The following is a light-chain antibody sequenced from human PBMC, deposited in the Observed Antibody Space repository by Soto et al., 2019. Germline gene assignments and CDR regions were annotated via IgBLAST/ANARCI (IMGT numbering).Light chain of an antibody. Sequence: EIVLTQSPDTLSLSPGGRATLSCRASQTVTNNHLAWYQQKPGQAPRLLIYNVSRRATGIPDRFSGSGSGTDLTLTISRLEPEVFAVYYCQQYGTSPTWTFGLGTRVEVK. CDR1: QTVTNNH. J-gene: IGKJ1*01. V-gene: IGKV3-20*01. CDR2: NVS. CDR3: QQYGTSPTWT.